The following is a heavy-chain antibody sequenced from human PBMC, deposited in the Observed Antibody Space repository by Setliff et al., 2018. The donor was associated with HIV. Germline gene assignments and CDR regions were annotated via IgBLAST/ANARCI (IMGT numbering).Heavy chain of an antibody. CDR2: IIPILGIA. CDR3: AMDIPGPAINSGRIKNWFDP. Sequence: SVKVSCKASGGTFSSYTISWVRRAPGQGLEWMGRIIPILGIANYAQKFQGRVTITADKSTSTAYMELSSLRSEDTAVYYCAMDIPGPAINSGRIKNWFDPWGEGTLVTVSS. J-gene: IGHJ5*02. CDR1: GGTFSSYT. D-gene: IGHD2-2*03. V-gene: IGHV1-69*02.